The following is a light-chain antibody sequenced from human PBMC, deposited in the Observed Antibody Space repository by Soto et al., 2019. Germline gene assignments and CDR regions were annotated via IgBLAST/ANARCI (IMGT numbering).Light chain of an antibody. CDR3: CSYVGKYTCL. CDR2: DVT. J-gene: IGLJ2*01. CDR1: GSDVGGYTY. Sequence: QSVLTQPRSVSGAPGQSVTISCTGTGSDVGGYTYVSWYQQNAGKPPKLMIYDVTKRPSGVPDRFSGSTSGNTASLTISGLQDEDESDYCCCSYVGKYTCLFGAGTKLTVL. V-gene: IGLV2-11*01.